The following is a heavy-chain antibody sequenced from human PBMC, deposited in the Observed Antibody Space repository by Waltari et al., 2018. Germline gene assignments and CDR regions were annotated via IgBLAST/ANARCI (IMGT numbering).Heavy chain of an antibody. D-gene: IGHD4-17*01. Sequence: EVQLVASGGGSVQPGGSLRLSCAASGFTFSSSSMNWVRQAPGKGLEWVSYISSSSSTIYYADAVKGRFTISRDNAKNSLYLQMNSLRAEDTAVYYCARDDYGDYGGYYYYGMDVWGQGTTVTVSS. CDR3: ARDDYGDYGGYYYYGMDV. V-gene: IGHV3-48*01. J-gene: IGHJ6*02. CDR1: GFTFSSSS. CDR2: ISSSSSTI.